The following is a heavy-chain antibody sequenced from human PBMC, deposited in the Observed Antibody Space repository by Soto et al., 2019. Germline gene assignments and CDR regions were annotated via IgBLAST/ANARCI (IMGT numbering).Heavy chain of an antibody. Sequence: PSETLSLTCTVSGGSISSSSYYWGWIRQPPGKGLEWIGSIYYSGSTYYNPSLKSRVTISVDTSKNQFSLKLSSVTAADTAVYYCAREAPHDITGTPYNWFDPWGQGTLVTVSS. D-gene: IGHD1-20*01. CDR1: GGSISSSSYY. CDR3: AREAPHDITGTPYNWFDP. J-gene: IGHJ5*02. V-gene: IGHV4-39*02. CDR2: IYYSGST.